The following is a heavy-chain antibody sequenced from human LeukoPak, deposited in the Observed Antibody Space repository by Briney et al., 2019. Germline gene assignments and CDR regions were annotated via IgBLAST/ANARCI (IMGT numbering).Heavy chain of an antibody. J-gene: IGHJ4*02. D-gene: IGHD1-14*01. Sequence: PGGSLRLSCAASGFAFSMYNMNWVRQAPGKGLEWLSYISGSGSTKYYADSVRGRFTISRDNAKNSLYLQMNSLRAEDTAVYYCARRIREPGGVDYWGQGTLVTVSS. CDR1: GFAFSMYN. CDR2: ISGSGSTK. CDR3: ARRIREPGGVDY. V-gene: IGHV3-48*01.